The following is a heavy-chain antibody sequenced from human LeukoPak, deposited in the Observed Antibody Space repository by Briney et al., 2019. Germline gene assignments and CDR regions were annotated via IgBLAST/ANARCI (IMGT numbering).Heavy chain of an antibody. CDR1: GGSISSYY. CDR2: IYTSGST. Sequence: PSETLSLTCTVSGGSISSYYWSWIRQPAGKGLEWIGRIYTSGSTNYNPSLKSRVTISVDKSKNQFSLKLSSVTAADTAVYYCARVAAVALHYVDVWGKGTTVTVSS. V-gene: IGHV4-4*07. CDR3: ARVAAVALHYVDV. D-gene: IGHD6-19*01. J-gene: IGHJ6*03.